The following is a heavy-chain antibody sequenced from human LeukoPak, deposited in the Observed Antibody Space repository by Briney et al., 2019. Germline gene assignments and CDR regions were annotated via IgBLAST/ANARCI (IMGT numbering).Heavy chain of an antibody. CDR1: GGTFSNYA. Sequence: SVKVSCKASGGTFSNYAINWVRQAPGQGLEWMGGIIPIFGTANYAQKFQGRVTITADESTSTAYMELSSLRSEDTAVYYCARAVIPGAITHYMDVWGKGTTVTVSS. D-gene: IGHD2-2*01. V-gene: IGHV1-69*01. J-gene: IGHJ6*03. CDR2: IIPIFGTA. CDR3: ARAVIPGAITHYMDV.